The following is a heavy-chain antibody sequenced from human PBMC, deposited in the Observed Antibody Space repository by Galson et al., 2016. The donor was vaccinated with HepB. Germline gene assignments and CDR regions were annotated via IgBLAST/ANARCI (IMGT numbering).Heavy chain of an antibody. CDR1: GFTFSNYG. J-gene: IGHJ4*02. D-gene: IGHD3-16*01. CDR3: ARDDYFRLGY. CDR2: ISSPSSTI. Sequence: SLRLSCAGSGFTFSNYGINWVRQAPGKGLEWVSYISSPSSTIYYADSVKGRFTISRDNAKNSLYLQMNSLRDEDKDVYYCARDDYFRLGYWGQGTLVTVSS. V-gene: IGHV3-48*02.